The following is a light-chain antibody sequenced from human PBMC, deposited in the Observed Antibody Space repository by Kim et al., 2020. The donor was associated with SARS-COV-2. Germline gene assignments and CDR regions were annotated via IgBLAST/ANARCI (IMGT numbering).Light chain of an antibody. CDR3: CSYAGSSTWV. J-gene: IGLJ3*02. Sequence: GQSITISCTGNSSEVGSYNLVSWYQQHPGKAPKLMIYEGSKRPSGVSNRFSGSKSGNTASLTISGLQAEDEADYYCCSYAGSSTWVFGGGTQLTVL. CDR2: EGS. V-gene: IGLV2-23*01. CDR1: SSEVGSYNL.